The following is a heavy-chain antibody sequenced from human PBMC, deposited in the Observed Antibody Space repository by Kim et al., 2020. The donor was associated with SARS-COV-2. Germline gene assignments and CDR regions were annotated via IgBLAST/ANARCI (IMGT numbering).Heavy chain of an antibody. J-gene: IGHJ4*02. CDR1: GGSISSRSYY. CDR2: IYYSGST. CDR3: ARRGSGYPLPFDY. Sequence: SETLSLTCTVSGGSISSRSYYWGRIRQPPGKGLEWIGSIYYSGSTYYNPSLKSRVTISVDTSKNQFSLKLGSVTAADTAVYYCARRGSGYPLPFDYWGQGTLVTVSS. D-gene: IGHD3-22*01. V-gene: IGHV4-39*01.